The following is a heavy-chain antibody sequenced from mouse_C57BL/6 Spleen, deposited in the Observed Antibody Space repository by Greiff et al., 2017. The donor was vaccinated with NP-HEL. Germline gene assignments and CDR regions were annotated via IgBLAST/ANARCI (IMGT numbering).Heavy chain of an antibody. J-gene: IGHJ1*03. CDR2: INYDGSST. CDR3: ARLGSRYWYFDV. V-gene: IGHV5-16*01. D-gene: IGHD1-1*01. Sequence: EVQVVESEGGLVQPGSSMKLSCTASGFTFSDYYMAWVRQVPEKGLEWVANINYDGSSTYYLDSLKSRFIISRDNAKNILYLQMSSLKSEDTATYYCARLGSRYWYFDVWGTGTTVTVSS. CDR1: GFTFSDYY.